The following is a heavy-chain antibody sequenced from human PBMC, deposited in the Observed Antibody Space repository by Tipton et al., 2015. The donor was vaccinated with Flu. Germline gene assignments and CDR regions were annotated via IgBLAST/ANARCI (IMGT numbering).Heavy chain of an antibody. CDR3: GKVRGPLAFCTGANCYRDL. CDR2: IYYSGVT. V-gene: IGHV4-39*07. Sequence: TLSLTCTVSGASINSRSYYWVWIRQPPGQGLEWIGSIYYSGVTYYNSSLQSRVTISIDKSRIQVSLKLKSVTVAGTAVYYCGKVRGPLAFCTGANCYRDLGGQGALDTVPS. D-gene: IGHD2-2*02. CDR1: GASINSRSYY. J-gene: IGHJ4*02.